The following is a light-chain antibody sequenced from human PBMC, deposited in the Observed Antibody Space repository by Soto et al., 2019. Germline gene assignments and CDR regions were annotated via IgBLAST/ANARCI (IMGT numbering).Light chain of an antibody. J-gene: IGKJ4*01. CDR1: QGVSSH. V-gene: IGKV3-15*01. CDR2: GAS. CDR3: QQYNTWPPALT. Sequence: EIVMTQSPATLSVSPGERATLSCRASQGVSSHLAWYQQKRGQAPRLLIYGASTRATGIPARFSGSGSGTAFTLSISSLQSEDFAVYYCQQYNTWPPALTFGGGTKVEIK.